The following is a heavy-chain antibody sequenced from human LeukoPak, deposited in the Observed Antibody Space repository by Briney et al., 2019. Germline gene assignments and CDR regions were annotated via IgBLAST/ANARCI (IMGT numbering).Heavy chain of an antibody. V-gene: IGHV3-15*01. CDR1: GFTFSDDW. J-gene: IGHJ5*02. D-gene: IGHD3-10*01. CDR2: IKARSAGGTI. CDR3: TRRHYGP. Sequence: GGSLRLSYAASGFTFSDDWMNWVRQAAGKGPEWVGHIKARSAGGTIEYAAPVVARFTISRDDSRSILYLQMNNLKSEDTALYYCTRRHYGPWGLGTLVTVSS.